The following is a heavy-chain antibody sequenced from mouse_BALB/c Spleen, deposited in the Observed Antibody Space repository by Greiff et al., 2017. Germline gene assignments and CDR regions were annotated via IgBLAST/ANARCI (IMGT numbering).Heavy chain of an antibody. CDR2: IWSGGST. CDR1: GFSLTSYG. J-gene: IGHJ2*01. CDR3: ARGGDYFDY. Sequence: QVHVKQSGPGLVAPSQSLSITCTVSGFSLTSYGVHWVRQYPGKGLEWLGVIWSGGSTDYNAAFISRLSISKDNSKSQVFFKMNSLQANDTAIYYCARGGDYFDYWGQGTTLTVSS. V-gene: IGHV2-2*02.